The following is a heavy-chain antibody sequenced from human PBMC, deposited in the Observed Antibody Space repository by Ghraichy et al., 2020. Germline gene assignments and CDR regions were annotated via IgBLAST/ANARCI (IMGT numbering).Heavy chain of an antibody. CDR1: GFIFSSYW. J-gene: IGHJ4*02. Sequence: GGSLRLSCAASGFIFSSYWMSWVRQAPGKGLEWVANIKQDESEKYYVDSVKGRFTISRDNAKNSVYLQMNSLRAEDTAVYYCARENGYYGDYFDSWDQGTRVTVTS. V-gene: IGHV3-7*03. D-gene: IGHD4-17*01. CDR2: IKQDESEK. CDR3: ARENGYYGDYFDS.